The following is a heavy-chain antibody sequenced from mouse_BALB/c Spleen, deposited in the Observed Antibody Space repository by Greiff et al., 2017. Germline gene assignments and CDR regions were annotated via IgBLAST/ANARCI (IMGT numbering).Heavy chain of an antibody. D-gene: IGHD2-1*01. J-gene: IGHJ4*01. Sequence: EVQLQQSGPSLVKPSQTLSLTCSVTGDSITSGYWNWIRKFPGNKLEYMGYISYSGSTYYNPSLKSRISITRDTSKNQYYLQLNSVTTEDTATYYCARAGNYVDYYAMDYWGQGTSVTVSS. CDR1: GDSITSGY. V-gene: IGHV3-8*02. CDR2: ISYSGST. CDR3: ARAGNYVDYYAMDY.